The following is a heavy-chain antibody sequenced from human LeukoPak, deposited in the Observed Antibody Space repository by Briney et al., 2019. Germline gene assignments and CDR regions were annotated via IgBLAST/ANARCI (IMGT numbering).Heavy chain of an antibody. V-gene: IGHV4-39*01. J-gene: IGHJ4*02. CDR3: ARRYSGSYPPRPFDY. D-gene: IGHD1-26*01. Sequence: SETLSLTCTVSGGSISSSRDYWAWLRQPPGKGLEWIANIYYSGSTYYNPSLKSRVTISVDTSKNQFSLKLSSVTAADTAVYYCARRYSGSYPPRPFDYWGQGTLVTVSS. CDR1: GGSISSSRDY. CDR2: IYYSGST.